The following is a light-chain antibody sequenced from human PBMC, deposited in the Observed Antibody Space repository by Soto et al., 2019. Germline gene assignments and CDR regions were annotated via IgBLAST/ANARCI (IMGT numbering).Light chain of an antibody. J-gene: IGLJ2*01. Sequence: QSVLTQPPSVSGAPGQRVTISCTGSSYNIGTGYDVHWYQQLPGTAPKLLIYGNSNRPSGVPDRFSGSKSGTSASLAITGLQAEDEADYYCQSYDSNLSVVFGGGTQLTVL. V-gene: IGLV1-40*01. CDR3: QSYDSNLSVV. CDR1: SYNIGTGYD. CDR2: GNS.